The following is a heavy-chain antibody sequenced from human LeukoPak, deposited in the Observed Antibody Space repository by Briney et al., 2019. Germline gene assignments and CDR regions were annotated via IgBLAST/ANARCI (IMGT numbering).Heavy chain of an antibody. CDR1: GYTFTSYG. D-gene: IGHD1-26*01. J-gene: IGHJ5*02. V-gene: IGHV1-69*04. CDR2: ITPIIDSA. CDR3: ARVNLRGSQYNWFDP. Sequence: ASVKVSCKASGYTFTSYGISWVRQAPGQGLEWMGRITPIIDSAKYAQNFQDRVSIIADKSTSTVYLELSSLRSEDTAVYFCARVNLRGSQYNWFDPWGQGTLVTVPS.